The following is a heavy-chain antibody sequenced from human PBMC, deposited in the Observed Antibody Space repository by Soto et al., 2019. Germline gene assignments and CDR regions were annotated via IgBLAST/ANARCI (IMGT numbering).Heavy chain of an antibody. CDR3: ARGDSFGGNYYFDY. D-gene: IGHD3-10*01. J-gene: IGHJ4*01. CDR1: GGSFSGYY. Sequence: SETLSLTCAVYGGSFSGYYWSWIRQPPGKGLEWIGEINHSGSTNYNPSLKSRVTISVDTSKNQFSLKLSSVTAADTAVYYCARGDSFGGNYYFDYWGHGTLVTVSS. CDR2: INHSGST. V-gene: IGHV4-34*01.